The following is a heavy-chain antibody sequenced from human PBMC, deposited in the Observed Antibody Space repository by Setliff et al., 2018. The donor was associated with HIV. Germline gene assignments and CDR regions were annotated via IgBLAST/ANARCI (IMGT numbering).Heavy chain of an antibody. Sequence: ASVKVSCKASEYTFASHALIWVRQAPGQGLEWMGWINTFTGTPTYAQGFTGRFVFSLDTSVSTAYLQISSLKAEDTAVYYCARGGYDILTGLYYGMDVWGQGTTVTVSS. CDR3: ARGGYDILTGLYYGMDV. V-gene: IGHV7-4-1*02. D-gene: IGHD3-9*01. J-gene: IGHJ6*02. CDR1: EYTFASHA. CDR2: INTFTGTP.